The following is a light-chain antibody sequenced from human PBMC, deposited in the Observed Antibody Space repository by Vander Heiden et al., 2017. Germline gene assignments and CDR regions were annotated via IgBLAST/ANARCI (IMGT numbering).Light chain of an antibody. V-gene: IGKV1-39*01. J-gene: IGKJ1*01. CDR2: AAS. Sequence: DIQMTQSPSSLSASVGDRVTITCRASQSISSYLNWYQQKPGKAPKLLIYAASSLQSGVPSWFSGSGSGTDFTLTISSLQPEDFATYYCQQSYSTPPTFGQGTKVXIK. CDR1: QSISSY. CDR3: QQSYSTPPT.